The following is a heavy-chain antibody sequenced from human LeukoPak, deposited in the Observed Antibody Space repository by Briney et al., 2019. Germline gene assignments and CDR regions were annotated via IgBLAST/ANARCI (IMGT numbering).Heavy chain of an antibody. D-gene: IGHD3-3*01. Sequence: ASVKVSCKASGYTFTSYGISWVRQAPGQGLEWMGWISAYNGNTNYAQKLQGRVTMTTDTSTSTAYMELRSLRSDDTAVYYCARDFTIFGVVPDAFDIWGQGTMVTVSS. CDR3: ARDFTIFGVVPDAFDI. CDR2: ISAYNGNT. CDR1: GYTFTSYG. V-gene: IGHV1-18*01. J-gene: IGHJ3*02.